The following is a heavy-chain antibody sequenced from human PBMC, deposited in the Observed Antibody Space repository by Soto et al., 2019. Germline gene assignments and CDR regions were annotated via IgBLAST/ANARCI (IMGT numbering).Heavy chain of an antibody. V-gene: IGHV1-46*01. J-gene: IGHJ6*02. D-gene: IGHD6-13*01. CDR2: INPSGGST. Sequence: ASVKVSCKASGYTFTGHYIYWVRQAPGQGLEWMGWINPSGGSTSYAQKFQGRVTMTRDTSTSTVYMELSSLRSEDTAVYYCARGEAAADLYYYYYGMDVWGQGTTVTVSS. CDR3: ARGEAAADLYYYYYGMDV. CDR1: GYTFTGHY.